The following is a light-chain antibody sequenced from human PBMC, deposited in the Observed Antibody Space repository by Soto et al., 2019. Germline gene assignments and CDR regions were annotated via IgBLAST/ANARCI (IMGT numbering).Light chain of an antibody. Sequence: QSALTQPASVSGSPGQSITISYTGTSSDVGAYNYVSWYQQHPGKAPKLMIYEVNYRPSGVSNRFSGSKSGITASLTISGLQAEDEADYYCSSYASTSTAVFGSGTKVTVL. CDR2: EVN. CDR3: SSYASTSTAV. V-gene: IGLV2-14*01. J-gene: IGLJ1*01. CDR1: SSDVGAYNY.